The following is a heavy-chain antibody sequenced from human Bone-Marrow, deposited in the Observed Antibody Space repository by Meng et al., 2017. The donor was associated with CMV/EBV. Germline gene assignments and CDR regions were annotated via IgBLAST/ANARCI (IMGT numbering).Heavy chain of an antibody. J-gene: IGHJ5*02. V-gene: IGHV4-59*01. CDR1: GGSISSYY. D-gene: IGHD2-2*01. Sequence: GSLRLSCTVSGGSISSYYWSWIRQPPGKGLEWIGYIYYSGSTNYHPSLKSRVTISVDTSKNQFSLKLSSVTAADTAVYYCARGGDIGVVPGGDWFDPWGQGTLVTVS. CDR2: IYYSGST. CDR3: ARGGDIGVVPGGDWFDP.